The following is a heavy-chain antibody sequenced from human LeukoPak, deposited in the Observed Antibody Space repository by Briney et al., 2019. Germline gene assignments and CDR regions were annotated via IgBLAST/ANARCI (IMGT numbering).Heavy chain of an antibody. J-gene: IGHJ5*02. D-gene: IGHD3-16*02. CDR3: AKGWDLSRTYNWFYP. Sequence: GGSLRLSCAASGFTFSRHAMRLVRHAPGKGLEWVSGISYSGDSTYYADSVKGRFTISRDNSKNTLYLKINSLRAEDTAVYDCAKGWDLSRTYNWFYPWGQGTLVTVSS. CDR2: ISYSGDST. V-gene: IGHV3-23*01. CDR1: GFTFSRHA.